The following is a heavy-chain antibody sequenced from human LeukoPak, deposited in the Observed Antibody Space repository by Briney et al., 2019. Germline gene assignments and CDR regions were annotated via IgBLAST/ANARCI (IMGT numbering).Heavy chain of an antibody. V-gene: IGHV3-48*03. CDR1: GFTFSSYE. D-gene: IGHD3-22*01. J-gene: IGHJ4*02. CDR3: ARSSGSYRPMGY. Sequence: PGGSLRLSCAASGFTFSSYEMNWVRQAPGKGLQWISHIDSTDTIHYADSVKGRFTISRDNAKNSLYLQMNSLRAEDMAVYYCARSSGSYRPMGYWGQGTLVTVSS. CDR2: IDSTDTI.